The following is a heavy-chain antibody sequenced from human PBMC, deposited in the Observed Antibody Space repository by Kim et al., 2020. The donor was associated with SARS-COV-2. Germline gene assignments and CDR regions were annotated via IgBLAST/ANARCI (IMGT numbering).Heavy chain of an antibody. D-gene: IGHD3-10*01. V-gene: IGHV5-51*01. J-gene: IGHJ6*02. CDR3: ARGCGSGTFYYYFYALEV. CDR1: GYSFPNYW. Sequence: GESLKISCKGFGYSFPNYWIAWVRQMPGKGLEWMGIIYPGDSDVRYSPSFEGQVTISADKSIDTAYLHWSSLKASDTGIYYCARGCGSGTFYYYFYALEVWGQGTTVTVTS. CDR2: IYPGDSDV.